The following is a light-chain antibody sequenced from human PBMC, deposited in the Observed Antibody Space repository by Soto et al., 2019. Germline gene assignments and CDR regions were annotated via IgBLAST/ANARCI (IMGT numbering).Light chain of an antibody. CDR1: QSVSSNF. Sequence: EIVLTQSPGTLSLSPGERATLSCRASQSVSSNFLAWYQQKPGQAPRLLIYDASNRATGIPDRFSGSGSGTDFTLTISRLEPEDFAVYYCQQFGSSPRTLGQRTKVDLK. J-gene: IGKJ1*01. CDR3: QQFGSSPRT. CDR2: DAS. V-gene: IGKV3-20*01.